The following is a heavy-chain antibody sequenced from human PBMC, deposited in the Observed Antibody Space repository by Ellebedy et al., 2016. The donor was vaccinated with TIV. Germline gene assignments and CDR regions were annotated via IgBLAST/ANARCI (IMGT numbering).Heavy chain of an antibody. CDR2: ISGSGGSA. Sequence: GGSLRLSXAASGFTFSSYAMSWVRQAPGKGLEWVSAISGSGGSAYYADSVKGRCTISRDNSKNTLYLQMNSLRAEDTAVYYCAKDLGGRVVVPAARGMDVWGKGTTVTVSS. D-gene: IGHD2-2*01. J-gene: IGHJ6*04. CDR1: GFTFSSYA. CDR3: AKDLGGRVVVPAARGMDV. V-gene: IGHV3-23*01.